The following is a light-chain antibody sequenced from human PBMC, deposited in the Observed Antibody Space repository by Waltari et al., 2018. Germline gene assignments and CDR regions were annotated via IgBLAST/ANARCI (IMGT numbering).Light chain of an antibody. J-gene: IGKJ3*01. CDR3: LQHNRYLFT. V-gene: IGKV1-17*01. CDR2: SAT. Sequence: DIQMTQSPSSLSASVGDTVTITCRASQDISSFLNWFKQKPGKAPELLIYSATTLESGVPSRFSGFGSGTEFTLTISSLQPDDFAVYYCLQHNRYLFTLGPGTKLDI. CDR1: QDISSF.